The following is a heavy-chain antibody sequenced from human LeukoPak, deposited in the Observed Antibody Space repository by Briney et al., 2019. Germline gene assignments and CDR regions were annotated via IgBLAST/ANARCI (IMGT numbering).Heavy chain of an antibody. Sequence: PGGSLRLSCAASGFSFSSYAMSWVRQAPGKGLEWVSAISGSGGSTYYADSVKGRFTISRDNSKNTLYLQMNSLRAEDTAVYYCAKDYYDSSGYYHPPPPPTNFDYWGQGTLVTVSS. J-gene: IGHJ4*02. V-gene: IGHV3-23*01. D-gene: IGHD3-22*01. CDR1: GFSFSSYA. CDR3: AKDYYDSSGYYHPPPPPTNFDY. CDR2: ISGSGGST.